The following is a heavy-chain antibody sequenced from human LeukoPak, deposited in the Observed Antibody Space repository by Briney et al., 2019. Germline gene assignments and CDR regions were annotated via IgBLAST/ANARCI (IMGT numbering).Heavy chain of an antibody. Sequence: VSVKVSCKASGYMFTGYYIYWVRQAPGQGLDLVGRINPSSGATDYAQKFQGRVTMTRDTSISTAYMELNTLRSDDTAVFYCARWAARAPGLDYWGQGTLVTVSS. D-gene: IGHD6-6*01. J-gene: IGHJ4*02. CDR3: ARWAARAPGLDY. V-gene: IGHV1-2*06. CDR2: INPSSGAT. CDR1: GYMFTGYY.